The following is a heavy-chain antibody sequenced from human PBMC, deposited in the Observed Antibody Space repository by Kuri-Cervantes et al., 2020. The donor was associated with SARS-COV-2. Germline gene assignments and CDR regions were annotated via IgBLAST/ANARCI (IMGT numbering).Heavy chain of an antibody. V-gene: IGHV3-23*01. CDR2: ISSSGGST. J-gene: IGHJ4*02. CDR1: GFTFSSYA. CDR3: AKNGVPKGSSPVDY. Sequence: GGSLRLSCAASGFTFSSYAMSWVRQAPGKGLEWVSVISSSGGSTYYADSVKGRFTISRDNSKNTLYLQMNSLRAEDTAVYYCAKNGVPKGSSPVDYWGQGTLVTVSS. D-gene: IGHD6-6*01.